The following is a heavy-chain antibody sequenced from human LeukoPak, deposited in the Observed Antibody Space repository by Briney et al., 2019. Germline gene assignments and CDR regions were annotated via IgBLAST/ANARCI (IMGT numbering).Heavy chain of an antibody. CDR1: GGSISSSSYY. D-gene: IGHD2-15*01. Sequence: SETLSLTCTVSGGSISSSSYYWGWIRQPPGKGLEWIGSIYYSGSTYYNPSLKSRVTISVDTSKNQFSLKLSSVTAADTAVYYCARGFSGGRSISIWGQGTLVTVSS. CDR2: IYYSGST. CDR3: ARGFSGGRSISI. V-gene: IGHV4-39*07. J-gene: IGHJ4*02.